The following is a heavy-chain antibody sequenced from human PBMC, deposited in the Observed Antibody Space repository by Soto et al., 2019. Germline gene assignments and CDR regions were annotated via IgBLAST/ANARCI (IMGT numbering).Heavy chain of an antibody. D-gene: IGHD3-22*01. CDR2: INPSGGST. Sequence: ASVKVSCKATGYNFISHYMHWVRQAPGQGLEWMGIINPSGGSTSYAQKFQGRVSMTRETSTSTVYMELSSLRSDDTAVYYCARDSTYYYDSSGYMPNFRYGMDVWGQGTTVTVSS. CDR3: ARDSTYYYDSSGYMPNFRYGMDV. J-gene: IGHJ6*02. CDR1: GYNFISHY. V-gene: IGHV1-46*01.